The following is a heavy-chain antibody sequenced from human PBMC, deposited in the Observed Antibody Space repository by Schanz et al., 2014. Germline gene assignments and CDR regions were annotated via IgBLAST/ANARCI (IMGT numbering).Heavy chain of an antibody. J-gene: IGHJ6*02. Sequence: QVQLVQSGAEMKKPGASVKVSCKASGYTFVSYSMHWVRQAPGQGLEWMGWISPYNGNTNYAQKLQGRVTMTADTSTSTAYMDLRSLRSDDTAVYYCARAKRFGDMDVWGQGTTVTVSS. CDR3: ARAKRFGDMDV. CDR1: GYTFVSYS. CDR2: ISPYNGNT. V-gene: IGHV1-18*04. D-gene: IGHD3-10*01.